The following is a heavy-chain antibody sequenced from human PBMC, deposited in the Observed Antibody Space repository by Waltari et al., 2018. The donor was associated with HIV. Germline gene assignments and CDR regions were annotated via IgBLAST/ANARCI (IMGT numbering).Heavy chain of an antibody. CDR3: AKDFDTSGLPYVVIDS. Sequence: EVKLVQSGGGLVQPGGSLRLSCTASGVTFRSHAMSWVRQTPGKGLQWVSTISGIGSHTYYADSAKGLFTISRDNSENTLFLQMTRLRVEDTARYFCAKDFDTSGLPYVVIDSWGQGTLVTVSS. D-gene: IGHD3-22*01. CDR2: ISGIGSHT. J-gene: IGHJ4*02. CDR1: GVTFRSHA. V-gene: IGHV3-23*04.